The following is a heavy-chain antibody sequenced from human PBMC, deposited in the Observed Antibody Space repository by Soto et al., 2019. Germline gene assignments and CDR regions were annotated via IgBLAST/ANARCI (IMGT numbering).Heavy chain of an antibody. CDR1: GFTFSSYA. J-gene: IGHJ4*02. D-gene: IGHD3-16*01. CDR2: ISYDGSNK. V-gene: IGHV3-30-3*01. Sequence: QVQLVESGGGVVQSGRSLRLSCAASGFTFSSYAMHWVRQAPGKGLEWVAVISYDGSNKYYADSVKGRFTISRDNSKNTLYLQMNSLRAEDTAVYYCARGTGGYWGQGTLVTVSS. CDR3: ARGTGGY.